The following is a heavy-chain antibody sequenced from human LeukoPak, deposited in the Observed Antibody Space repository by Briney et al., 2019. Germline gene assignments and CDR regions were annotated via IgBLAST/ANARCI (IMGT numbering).Heavy chain of an antibody. J-gene: IGHJ6*02. CDR1: GFTFSSYA. D-gene: IGHD1-26*01. CDR3: AKSGGATVSGYYGMDV. Sequence: GGSPRLSCAASGFTFSSYAMSWVRQAPGKGLEWVSAISGSGGSTYYADSVKGRFTISRDNSKNTLYLQMNSLGAEDTAVYYCAKSGGATVSGYYGMDVWGQGTTVTVSS. V-gene: IGHV3-23*01. CDR2: ISGSGGST.